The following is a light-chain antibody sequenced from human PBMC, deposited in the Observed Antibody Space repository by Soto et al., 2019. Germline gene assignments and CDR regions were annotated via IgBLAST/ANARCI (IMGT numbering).Light chain of an antibody. CDR3: QQRSNWPPLT. CDR2: DAS. V-gene: IGKV3-11*01. CDR1: QSVSSY. J-gene: IGKJ4*01. Sequence: EIVLKQSPATLSLSPGERATLSCRASQSVSSYLAWYQQKPGQAPRLLIYDASNRATGIPARFSGSGSGTDFTLTISSLEPEDFAVYYWQQRSNWPPLTFGGGTKVEIK.